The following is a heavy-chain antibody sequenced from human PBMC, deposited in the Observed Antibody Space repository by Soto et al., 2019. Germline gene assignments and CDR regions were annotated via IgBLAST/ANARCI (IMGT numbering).Heavy chain of an antibody. J-gene: IGHJ4*02. CDR2: ISGTGVPT. D-gene: IGHD4-4*01. CDR1: GFTFSDYA. V-gene: IGHV3-23*01. Sequence: EVQLLESGGGLVQPGGSLRLSCAASGFTFSDYAMSWVRQAPGKGLECLSLISGTGVPTLYAGSVKGRFSVSRDNSKNTLFLEMNDLRVDDTAIYYCAKDSNKYSSSLRGRYFDYWGQGIGVTVSS. CDR3: AKDSNKYSSSLRGRYFDY.